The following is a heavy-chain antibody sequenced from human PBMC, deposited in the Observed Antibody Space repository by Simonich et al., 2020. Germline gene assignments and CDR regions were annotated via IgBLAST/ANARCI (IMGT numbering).Heavy chain of an antibody. D-gene: IGHD6-13*01. CDR1: GGSISSSSYY. V-gene: IGHV4-39*01. Sequence: QLQLQESGPGLVKPSETLSLTCTVSGGSISSSSYYWGWIRQPPGKGLEWIGSIYYSGSTYYNPALKSRVTISVDTAKNQFSLKVSSVTAADTAVYYCARHAGFAFDIWGQGTMVTVSS. CDR3: ARHAGFAFDI. CDR2: IYYSGST. J-gene: IGHJ3*02.